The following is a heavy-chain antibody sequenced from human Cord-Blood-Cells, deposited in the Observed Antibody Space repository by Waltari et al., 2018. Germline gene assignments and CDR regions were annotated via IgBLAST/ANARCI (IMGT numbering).Heavy chain of an antibody. V-gene: IGHV4-34*01. CDR3: ATLLGYCSGGSCPGGY. J-gene: IGHJ4*02. Sequence: QVQLQQWGAGLLKPSETLSLTCAVLGGSFSGSSWGWIRTPPGKGLEWIGEIKHSGSTNYNPSLKSRVTISVDTSKNQFSLKLSSGTAADTAVYYCATLLGYCSGGSCPGGYWGQGTLVTVSS. D-gene: IGHD2-15*01. CDR1: GGSFSGSS. CDR2: IKHSGST.